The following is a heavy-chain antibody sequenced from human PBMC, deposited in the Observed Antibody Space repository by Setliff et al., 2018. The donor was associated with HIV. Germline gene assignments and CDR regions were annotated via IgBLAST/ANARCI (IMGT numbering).Heavy chain of an antibody. CDR3: AKVDLELHGKFHYMDV. J-gene: IGHJ6*03. D-gene: IGHD1-7*01. V-gene: IGHV3-21*06. Sequence: GGSLRLSCAASGFRFSSYGMSWVRQAPGKGLEWVASISASSAYLQYGDSVKGRFTISRDNAKNSLYLQMNSLRAEDTAVYFCAKVDLELHGKFHYMDVWGKGTTVTVSS. CDR1: GFRFSSYG. CDR2: ISASSAYL.